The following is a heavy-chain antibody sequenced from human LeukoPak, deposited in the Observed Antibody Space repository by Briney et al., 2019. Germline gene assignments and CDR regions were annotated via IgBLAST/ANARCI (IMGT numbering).Heavy chain of an antibody. CDR3: ARDNIVVVAATKAYYFDY. CDR1: GGSFSGYY. V-gene: IGHV4-34*01. D-gene: IGHD2-15*01. CDR2: IYHSGST. Sequence: SETLSLTCAVYGGSFSGYYWSWIRQPPGKGLEWIGSIYHSGSTYYNPSLKSRVTISVDTSKNQFSLKLSSVTAADTAVYYCARDNIVVVAATKAYYFDYWGQGTLVTVSS. J-gene: IGHJ4*02.